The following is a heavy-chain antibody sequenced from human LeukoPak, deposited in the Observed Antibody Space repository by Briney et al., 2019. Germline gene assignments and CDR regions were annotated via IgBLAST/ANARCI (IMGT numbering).Heavy chain of an antibody. Sequence: GGSLRLSCAASGFTFSSYAMHWVRQAPGKGLEWVAVISYDGSNKYYADSVKGRFTISRDNSKNTLYLQMNSLRAEDTAVYYCARDRGYCSGGSCPRGYYFDYWGQGTLVTVSS. CDR1: GFTFSSYA. CDR2: ISYDGSNK. J-gene: IGHJ4*02. CDR3: ARDRGYCSGGSCPRGYYFDY. V-gene: IGHV3-30-3*01. D-gene: IGHD2-15*01.